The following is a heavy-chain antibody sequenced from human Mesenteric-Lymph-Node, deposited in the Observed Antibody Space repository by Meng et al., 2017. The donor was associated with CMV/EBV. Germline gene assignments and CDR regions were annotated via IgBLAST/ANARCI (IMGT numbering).Heavy chain of an antibody. Sequence: SGFTFSSYAMSWVRQAPGKGLEWVTSISGNGGTTYYADSVKGRFTISRDNSKNTLFLQMNSLRAEDTAVYFCAKSADASIWYIFDSWGQGTLVTVSS. D-gene: IGHD6-13*01. V-gene: IGHV3-23*01. CDR1: GFTFSSYA. CDR3: AKSADASIWYIFDS. CDR2: ISGNGGTT. J-gene: IGHJ4*02.